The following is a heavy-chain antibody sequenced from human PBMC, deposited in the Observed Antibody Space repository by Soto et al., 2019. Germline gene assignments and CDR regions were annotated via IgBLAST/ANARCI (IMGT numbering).Heavy chain of an antibody. Sequence: EVQLVESGGGMVQPGGSLRVSCAASGFTLSSYSMHWVRQAPGKGLEWVSYISGSGGTIYYAASVKGRFTISRDTAKNSLSVQMNSLRDEDTAVYFCARETGLRSSGWSYYFDFWGQGTRVTVSS. V-gene: IGHV3-48*02. D-gene: IGHD6-19*01. CDR2: ISGSGGTI. CDR3: ARETGLRSSGWSYYFDF. CDR1: GFTLSSYS. J-gene: IGHJ4*02.